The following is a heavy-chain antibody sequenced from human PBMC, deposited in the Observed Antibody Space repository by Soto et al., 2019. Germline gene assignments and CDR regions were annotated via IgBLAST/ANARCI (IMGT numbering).Heavy chain of an antibody. D-gene: IGHD3-22*01. CDR2: INRDGSST. V-gene: IGHV3-74*02. Sequence: EVQLLESGGGSVQPGESLRLSCAASGFTFINYWTHWVRQAPGKGLVWVSRINRDGSSTTYADSVKGRFTISRDNAKNTLDLQMNSLRAEDTAVYYCAKGGYYSYDAFDMWGQGTMVTVSS. CDR1: GFTFINYW. J-gene: IGHJ3*02. CDR3: AKGGYYSYDAFDM.